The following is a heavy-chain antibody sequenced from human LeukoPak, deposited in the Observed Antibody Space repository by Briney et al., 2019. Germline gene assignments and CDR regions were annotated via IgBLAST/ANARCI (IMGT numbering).Heavy chain of an antibody. CDR2: ISSSSSYI. Sequence: PGGSLRLSCAASGFTFSSYSMNWVRQAPGKGLEWVSSISSSSSYIYYADSVKGRFTISRDNAKNSLYLQMNSLRAEDTAVYYCASLGPYCGGDCYDDAFDIWGQGTMVTVSS. CDR3: ASLGPYCGGDCYDDAFDI. D-gene: IGHD2-21*02. V-gene: IGHV3-21*01. CDR1: GFTFSSYS. J-gene: IGHJ3*02.